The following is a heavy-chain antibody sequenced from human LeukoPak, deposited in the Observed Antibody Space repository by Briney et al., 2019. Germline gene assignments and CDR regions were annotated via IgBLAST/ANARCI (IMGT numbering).Heavy chain of an antibody. CDR2: INPNSGGT. V-gene: IGHV1-2*04. CDR3: ARGGPIRYYGSGSYYNVDYYYYYGMGV. D-gene: IGHD3-10*01. J-gene: IGHJ6*02. Sequence: GASVKVSCKASGYTFTSYDINWVRQATGQGLEWMGWINPNSGGTNYAQKFQGWVTMTRDTSISTAYMELSRLRSDDTAVYYCARGGPIRYYGSGSYYNVDYYYYYGMGVWGQGTTVTVSS. CDR1: GYTFTSYD.